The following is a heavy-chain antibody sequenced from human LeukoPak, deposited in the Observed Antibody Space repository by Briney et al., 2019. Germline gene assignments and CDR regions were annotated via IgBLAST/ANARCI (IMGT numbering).Heavy chain of an antibody. CDR2: ISSSSSYI. J-gene: IGHJ4*02. D-gene: IGHD5-12*01. CDR1: GFSFSSCS. V-gene: IGHV3-21*01. Sequence: GGSLRLSCAASGFSFSSCSMNWVRQAPGKGLEWVSSISSSSSYIYYADSVKGRFTISRDNAKNSPYLQMNSLRVEDTAVYYCARDLGYSGYDSVYWGQGTLVTVSA. CDR3: ARDLGYSGYDSVY.